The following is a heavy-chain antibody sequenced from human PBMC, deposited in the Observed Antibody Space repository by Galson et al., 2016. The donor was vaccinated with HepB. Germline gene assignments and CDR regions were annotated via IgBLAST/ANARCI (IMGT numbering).Heavy chain of an antibody. CDR1: GFIFSSYG. J-gene: IGHJ6*02. CDR3: AKDLWADYDGSGRDTQKYGMDV. V-gene: IGHV3-30*18. D-gene: IGHD3-10*01. CDR2: MSFDGTNK. Sequence: SLRLSCAASGFIFSSYGMHWVRQAPGKGLEWVSGMSFDGTNKYYAGSVKGRFTISRDKSKNTLYLQMNSLRAEDTAVYYFAKDLWADYDGSGRDTQKYGMDVWGQGTTVIVSS.